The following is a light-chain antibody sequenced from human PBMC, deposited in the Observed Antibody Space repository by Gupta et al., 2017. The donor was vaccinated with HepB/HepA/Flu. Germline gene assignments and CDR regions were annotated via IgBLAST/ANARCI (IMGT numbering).Light chain of an antibody. V-gene: IGLV2-14*03. CDR3: TSYTTSSILV. CDR1: SSDIDGYNC. CDR2: DVN. Sequence: QSALTQPASVSGSPGQSIATSSTGTSSDIDGYNCVSWYQQHPGKAPKLLIYDVNNRPSGVSNRFSGSKSGNTASLTISGLQAEDEADYYCTSYTTSSILVFGGGTKVTVL. J-gene: IGLJ3*02.